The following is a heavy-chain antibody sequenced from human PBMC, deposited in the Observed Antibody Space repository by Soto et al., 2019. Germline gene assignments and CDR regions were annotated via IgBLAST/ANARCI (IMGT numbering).Heavy chain of an antibody. CDR3: AKDITGSGWYYFDY. V-gene: IGHV3-23*01. CDR2: ISGSGGST. D-gene: IGHD6-19*01. CDR1: GFTFRSYA. Sequence: PGGSLRLSCAASGFTFRSYAMTWVRQAPGTGLEWVSGISGSGGSTYYADSVKGRFTISRDNSKNTMYLQMNSLRAEDTAVYYCAKDITGSGWYYFDYWGQGTPVTSPQ. J-gene: IGHJ4*02.